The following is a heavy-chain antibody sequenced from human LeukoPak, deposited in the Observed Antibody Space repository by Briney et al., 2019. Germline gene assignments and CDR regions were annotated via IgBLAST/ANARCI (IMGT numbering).Heavy chain of an antibody. CDR2: ISGSGGSGGST. V-gene: IGHV3-23*01. D-gene: IGHD3-3*01. J-gene: IGHJ4*02. CDR3: ARGVGDFWSGYYYFDY. CDR1: GLTFSSYA. Sequence: GGSLRLSCAASGLTFSSYAMSWVRQAPGKGLEGVSAISGSGGSGGSTYYADSVKGRFTISRDNSKNTLYLQMSSLRTDDTAVYYCARGVGDFWSGYYYFDYWGQGTLVTVSS.